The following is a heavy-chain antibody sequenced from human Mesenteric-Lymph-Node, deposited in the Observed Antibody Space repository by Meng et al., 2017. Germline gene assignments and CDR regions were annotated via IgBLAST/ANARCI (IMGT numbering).Heavy chain of an antibody. CDR1: GGSISSSSYY. CDR2: IYYSGDT. V-gene: IGHV4-61*05. Sequence: GSLRLSCTVSGGSISSSSYYWGWIRQPPGKGLEWIGHIYYSGDTNYNPSLKSRVTISVDTSKNQFSLKLSSVTAADTAVYYCARVAGKVFQYWGQGTLVTVSS. J-gene: IGHJ1*01. CDR3: ARVAGKVFQY. D-gene: IGHD6-19*01.